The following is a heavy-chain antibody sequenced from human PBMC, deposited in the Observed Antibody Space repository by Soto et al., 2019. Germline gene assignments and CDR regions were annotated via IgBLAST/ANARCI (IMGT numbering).Heavy chain of an antibody. CDR1: GRSFSGYY. Sequence: PSETLSLTCAVYGRSFSGYYWSWIRQPPGKGLEWIGEINHSGSTNYNPSLKSRVTISVDTSKNQFSLKLSSVTAADTAVYYCASLSPFTGPITMVRGVIIPVVAWGQAPLVTVSS. J-gene: IGHJ5*02. V-gene: IGHV4-34*01. D-gene: IGHD3-10*01. CDR3: ASLSPFTGPITMVRGVIIPVVA. CDR2: INHSGST.